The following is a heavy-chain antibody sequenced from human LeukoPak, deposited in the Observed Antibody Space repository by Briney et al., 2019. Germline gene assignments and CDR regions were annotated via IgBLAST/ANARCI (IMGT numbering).Heavy chain of an antibody. V-gene: IGHV4-61*01. Sequence: SETLSLTCAVSGGSISSGSYSWSWIRQPPGKGLEWIAFVYYTGTTNYNPSLKSRATISVDTSKNQFSLKLTSVTAADTAVYYCARDPGSSWFDYWGQGTLVTVSS. D-gene: IGHD6-13*01. CDR1: GGSISSGSYS. CDR2: VYYTGTT. J-gene: IGHJ4*02. CDR3: ARDPGSSWFDY.